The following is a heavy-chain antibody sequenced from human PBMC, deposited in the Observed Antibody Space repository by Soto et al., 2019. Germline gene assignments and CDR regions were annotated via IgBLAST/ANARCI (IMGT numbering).Heavy chain of an antibody. CDR1: GFTVSSNY. CDR2: IYSGGST. D-gene: IGHD3-16*01. J-gene: IGHJ4*02. V-gene: IGHV3-53*01. CDR3: ARDLGGSHDY. Sequence: GGSLRLSCAASGFTVSSNYMSWVRQAPGKGLEWVSVIYSGGSTYYADSLKGRFTISRDNAKNTLYLQMNTLRAEDTAVYYCARDLGGSHDYWGRGTLVTVSS.